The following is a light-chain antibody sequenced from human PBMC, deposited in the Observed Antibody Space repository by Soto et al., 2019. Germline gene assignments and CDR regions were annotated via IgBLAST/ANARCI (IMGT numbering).Light chain of an antibody. Sequence: QSVLTQPPSVSGAPGQRVTISCTGSSSNIGAGYDVHWYQQLPGTAPKLLIYGNSNRPSGVPDLFSGSKSGTSASLAITGLQAEDEADYFCHSYDSSLSGHVVFGGGTKVTVL. CDR2: GNS. V-gene: IGLV1-40*01. CDR3: HSYDSSLSGHVV. CDR1: SSNIGAGYD. J-gene: IGLJ2*01.